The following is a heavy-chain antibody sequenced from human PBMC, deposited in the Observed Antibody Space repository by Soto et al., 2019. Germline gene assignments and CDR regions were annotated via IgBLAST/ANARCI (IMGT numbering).Heavy chain of an antibody. J-gene: IGHJ3*02. V-gene: IGHV3-23*01. CDR2: ISGSGGST. CDR3: ARSPLSLTHGAFDI. D-gene: IGHD1-26*01. CDR1: GFTFSSFS. Sequence: PGGSLRLSCAASGFTFSSFSMSWVRQASGKGLEWVSAISGSGGSTYYADSVKGRFTISRDNSKNTLYLQMNSLRAEDTAVYYCARSPLSLTHGAFDIWGQGTMVTVSS.